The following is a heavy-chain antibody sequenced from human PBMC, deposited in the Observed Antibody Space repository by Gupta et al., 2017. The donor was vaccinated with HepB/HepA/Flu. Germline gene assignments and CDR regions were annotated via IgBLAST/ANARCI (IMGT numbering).Heavy chain of an antibody. V-gene: IGHV2-70*01. D-gene: IGHD1-7*01. CDR3: ARGTSGYSFDY. J-gene: IGHJ4*02. Sequence: SLKTRLTISKDTSKNQVVLTMTNMDPVDTATYYCARGTSGYSFDYWGQGTLVTVSS.